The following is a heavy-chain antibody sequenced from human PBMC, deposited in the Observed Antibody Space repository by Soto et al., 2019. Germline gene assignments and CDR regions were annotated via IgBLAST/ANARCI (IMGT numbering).Heavy chain of an antibody. CDR3: ARKTYSNYLHYYYYYMDV. J-gene: IGHJ6*03. CDR2: IYYSGST. V-gene: IGHV4-39*01. D-gene: IGHD4-4*01. CDR1: GGSISSSSYY. Sequence: SETLSLTCTVSGGSISSSSYYWGWIRQPPGKGLEWIGSIYYSGSTYYNPSLKSRVTISVDTSKNQFSLKLSSVTAADTAVYYCARKTYSNYLHYYYYYMDVWGKGTTVTVSS.